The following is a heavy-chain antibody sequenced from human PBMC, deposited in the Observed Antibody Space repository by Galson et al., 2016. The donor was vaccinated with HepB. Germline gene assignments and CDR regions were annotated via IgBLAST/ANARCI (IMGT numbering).Heavy chain of an antibody. CDR1: GFTFSSHW. Sequence: SLRLSCAASGFTFSSHWMSWVRQAPGKGLEWVANIRQDGSDLYHVDSVKGRFIISRDNAKNSLYLQMNSPRAEDTAVYHCVRDWQSSGCSALTDNYYYFYVMDVWGQGTTVTVSS. J-gene: IGHJ6*02. CDR2: IRQDGSDL. V-gene: IGHV3-7*01. D-gene: IGHD6-25*01. CDR3: VRDWQSSGCSALTDNYYYFYVMDV.